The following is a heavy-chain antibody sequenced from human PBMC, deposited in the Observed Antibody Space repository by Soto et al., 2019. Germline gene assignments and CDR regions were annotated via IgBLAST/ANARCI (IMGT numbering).Heavy chain of an antibody. CDR3: ARHRRGSSSLDV. V-gene: IGHV4-39*01. Sequence: PSDTLSLTCTVSGGSISSSSYYRGWIRQPPGKGLEWIGSIYYSGSTYYNPSLKSRVTISVDTPKNQFSLKLSSVTAADTAVYYCARHRRGSSSLDVWGKGTTVTVSS. J-gene: IGHJ6*04. D-gene: IGHD6-13*01. CDR1: GGSISSSSYY. CDR2: IYYSGST.